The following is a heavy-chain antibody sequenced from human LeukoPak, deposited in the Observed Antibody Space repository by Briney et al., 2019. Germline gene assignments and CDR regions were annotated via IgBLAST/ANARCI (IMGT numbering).Heavy chain of an antibody. V-gene: IGHV4-34*01. D-gene: IGHD4-17*01. J-gene: IGHJ3*02. CDR2: INHSGST. Sequence: SQILSLTCAVYGGSFSGYYWSWIRQPPGKGLEWIGEINHSGSTNYNPSLKSRVTISVDTSKNQFSLKLSSVTAADTAVYYCATPYGATPGAFDIWGQGTMVTVSS. CDR3: ATPYGATPGAFDI. CDR1: GGSFSGYY.